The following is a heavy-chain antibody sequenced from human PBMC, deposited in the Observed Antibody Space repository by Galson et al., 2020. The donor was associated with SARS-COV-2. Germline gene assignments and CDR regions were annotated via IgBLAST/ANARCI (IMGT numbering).Heavy chain of an antibody. CDR2: VLDSGST. J-gene: IGHJ6*02. CDR3: ARGEYGSGSFRVYYYAMDV. D-gene: IGHD3-10*01. Sequence: SQASETLSLTCGVFGGSLSGYYRSWIRQPPGKGLEWIGEVLDSGSTNYNASLKSRVTISTDTSKNQLSLNLRYVTAADTAVYYCARGEYGSGSFRVYYYAMDVWGQGTTVTVSS. CDR1: GGSLSGYY. V-gene: IGHV4-34*12.